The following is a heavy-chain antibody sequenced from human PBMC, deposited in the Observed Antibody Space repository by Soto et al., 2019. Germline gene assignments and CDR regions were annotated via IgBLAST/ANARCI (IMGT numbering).Heavy chain of an antibody. CDR2: IYYSGST. D-gene: IGHD1-26*01. V-gene: IGHV4-59*01. Sequence: QVQLQESGPGLVKPSETLSLTCTVSGGSISSYYWSWIRQPPGKGLEWIGYIYYSGSTNYNPSLKSRVXXSXDXXKNQFSLKLSSVTAADTAVYYCARIVGATGAWFDPWGQGTLVTVSS. CDR3: ARIVGATGAWFDP. CDR1: GGSISSYY. J-gene: IGHJ5*02.